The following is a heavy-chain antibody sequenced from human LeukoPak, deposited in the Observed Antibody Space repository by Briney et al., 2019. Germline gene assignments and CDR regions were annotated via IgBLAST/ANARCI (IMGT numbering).Heavy chain of an antibody. Sequence: GGSLRLSCAASGFTFSNYAMHWVRQAPGKGLAYVSIISENGCSTFYVHTVKGRFTFSKDNSKNTLYLQMGSLRPKDMAVYYCARALIAGGPDSLFDYWGQGTLVTVSS. CDR1: GFTFSNYA. J-gene: IGHJ4*02. CDR2: ISENGCST. CDR3: ARALIAGGPDSLFDY. V-gene: IGHV3-64*01. D-gene: IGHD6-6*01.